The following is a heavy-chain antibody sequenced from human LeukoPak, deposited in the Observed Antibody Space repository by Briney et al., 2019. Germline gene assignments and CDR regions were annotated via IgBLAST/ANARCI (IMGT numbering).Heavy chain of an antibody. D-gene: IGHD3/OR15-3a*01. CDR3: ATLLDLPYYYYYMDV. Sequence: PGGSLRLSCAASGFTFSSYAMHWVRQAPGKGLEWVAVISYDGSNKYYADSVKGRFTISRDNSKNSLSLQMNSLRPEDTAVYYCATLLDLPYYYYYMDVWGKGTTVTVSS. CDR1: GFTFSSYA. V-gene: IGHV3-30*04. J-gene: IGHJ6*03. CDR2: ISYDGSNK.